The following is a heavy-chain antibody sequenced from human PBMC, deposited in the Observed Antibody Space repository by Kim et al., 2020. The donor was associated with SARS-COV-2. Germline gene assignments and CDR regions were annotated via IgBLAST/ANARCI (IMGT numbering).Heavy chain of an antibody. J-gene: IGHJ5*02. CDR3: ARDLRFLELGWFDP. CDR1: GYTFTRYG. V-gene: IGHV1-18*01. Sequence: ASVKVSCKASGYTFTRYGINWVRQAPGQGPEWMGWISPHNNNTNYAQKSQGRVTMTTDTSTSTAYMDLRSLRSDDTAIYYCARDLRFLELGWFDPWGQGT. D-gene: IGHD3-3*01. CDR2: ISPHNNNT.